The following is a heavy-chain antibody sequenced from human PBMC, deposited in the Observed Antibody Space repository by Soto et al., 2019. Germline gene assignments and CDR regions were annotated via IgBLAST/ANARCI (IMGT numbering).Heavy chain of an antibody. CDR2: IIPIFGTA. CDR1: GGTFSSYS. J-gene: IGHJ4*02. V-gene: IGHV1-69*01. CDR3: ARDGGRRSGGIDY. D-gene: IGHD1-26*01. Sequence: QVQLVQSGAEVKKPGSSVKVSCKASGGTFSSYSINWVRQAPGHGLEWMGEIIPIFGTANYAQKFQGRVTTTADESTSTPYMGLTSLRAGYTAGNYCARDGGRRSGGIDYWGQGTLVTVPS.